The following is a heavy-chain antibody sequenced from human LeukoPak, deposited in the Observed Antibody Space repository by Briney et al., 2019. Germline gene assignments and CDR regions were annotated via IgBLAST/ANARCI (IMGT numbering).Heavy chain of an antibody. CDR3: ARDERSTIFGVVFYYVDV. CDR2: ISSSSSYI. V-gene: IGHV3-21*01. Sequence: GGSLRLSCAASGFTFSSYSMNWVRQAPGKGLEWVSSISSSSSYIYYADSVKGRFTISRDNAKNSLYLQMNSLRAEDTAVYYCARDERSTIFGVVFYYVDVWGKGTTVTVSS. CDR1: GFTFSSYS. D-gene: IGHD3-3*01. J-gene: IGHJ6*03.